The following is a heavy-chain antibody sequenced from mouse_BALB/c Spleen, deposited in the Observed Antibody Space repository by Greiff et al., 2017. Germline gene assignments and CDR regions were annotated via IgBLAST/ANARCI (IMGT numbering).Heavy chain of an antibody. CDR2: INPGSGGT. CDR1: GYAFTNYL. CDR3: ARTGRYDGDGAAYYAMDY. V-gene: IGHV1-54*01. J-gene: IGHJ4*01. Sequence: QVQLKESGAELVRPGTSVKVSCKASGYAFTNYLIEWVKQRPGQGLKWIGVINPGSGGTNYNEKFKGKATLTADKSSSTAYMQLSSLTSDDSAVYFCARTGRYDGDGAAYYAMDYWGQGTSVTVSS. D-gene: IGHD2-14*01.